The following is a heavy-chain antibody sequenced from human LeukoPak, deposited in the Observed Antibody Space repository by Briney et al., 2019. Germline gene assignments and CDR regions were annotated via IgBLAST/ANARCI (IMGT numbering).Heavy chain of an antibody. Sequence: GGPLRLSCAASGFIFSSYGMSWVRQAPGKGLEWVSAISGSGGSTYYADSVKGRFTISRDNAKNSLFLQMNSLRAEDTAVYYCARVLRYCSGGNCYSGGLGYMDVWGKGTTVTISS. V-gene: IGHV3-23*01. D-gene: IGHD2-15*01. CDR3: ARVLRYCSGGNCYSGGLGYMDV. CDR2: ISGSGGST. CDR1: GFIFSSYG. J-gene: IGHJ6*03.